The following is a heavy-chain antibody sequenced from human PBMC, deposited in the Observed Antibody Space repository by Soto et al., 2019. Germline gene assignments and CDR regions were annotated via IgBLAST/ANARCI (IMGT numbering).Heavy chain of an antibody. Sequence: SGPTLVNPTETLTLTCTVSGFSLSNARMGVSWIRQPPGKALEWLAHIFSNDEKSYSTSLKSRLTISKDTSKSQVVLTMTNMDPVDTATYYCARTPRYCISTSCSWAYYGMDVWGQGTTVTVSS. CDR3: ARTPRYCISTSCSWAYYGMDV. J-gene: IGHJ6*02. CDR1: GFSLSNARMG. V-gene: IGHV2-26*01. CDR2: IFSNDEK. D-gene: IGHD2-2*01.